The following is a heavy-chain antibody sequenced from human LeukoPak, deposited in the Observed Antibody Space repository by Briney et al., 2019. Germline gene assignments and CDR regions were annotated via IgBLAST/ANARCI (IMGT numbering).Heavy chain of an antibody. V-gene: IGHV4-34*01. J-gene: IGHJ4*02. D-gene: IGHD3-22*01. CDR1: GGSFSGYY. CDR3: ARMYHYDRSGYYSFDY. Sequence: PSETLSLTCAVYGGSFSGYYWSWIRQPPGKGLEWIGEINHSGSTNYNPSLKSRVTISVDTSKNQFSLKLSSVTAADTAVYYCARMYHYDRSGYYSFDYWGQGTLVTVSS. CDR2: INHSGST.